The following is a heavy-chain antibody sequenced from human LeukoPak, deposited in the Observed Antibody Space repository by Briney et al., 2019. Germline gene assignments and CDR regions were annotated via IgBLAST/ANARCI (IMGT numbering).Heavy chain of an antibody. D-gene: IGHD3-3*01. CDR1: GFTFSSYW. V-gene: IGHV3-74*01. Sequence: GGSLRLSCAASGFTFSSYWMHWVRQAPGKGLVWVSRINSDGSSTSYADSVKGRFTISRDNAKNTLYLQMNSLRAEDTAVYYCARGNYDFWSGYPHWYYYYMDVWGKGTTVTVSS. J-gene: IGHJ6*03. CDR3: ARGNYDFWSGYPHWYYYYMDV. CDR2: INSDGSST.